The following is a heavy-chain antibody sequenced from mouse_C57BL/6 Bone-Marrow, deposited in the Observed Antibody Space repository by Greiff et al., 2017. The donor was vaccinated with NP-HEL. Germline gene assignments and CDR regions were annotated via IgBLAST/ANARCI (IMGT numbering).Heavy chain of an antibody. CDR2: IDPETGGT. CDR3: TRGGRLRRPWFAY. V-gene: IGHV1-15*01. Sequence: VKLQQSGAELVRPGASVTLSCKASGYTFTDYEMHWVKQTPVHGLEWIGAIDPETGGTAYNQKFKGKAILTADKSSRTAYMELRSLTSEDSAVYYCTRGGRLRRPWFAYWGQGTLVTVSA. J-gene: IGHJ3*01. D-gene: IGHD2-4*01. CDR1: GYTFTDYE.